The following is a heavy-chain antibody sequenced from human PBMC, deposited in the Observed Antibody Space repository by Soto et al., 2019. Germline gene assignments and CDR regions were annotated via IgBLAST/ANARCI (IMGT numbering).Heavy chain of an antibody. V-gene: IGHV4-39*01. CDR3: ANYYDSSGYYYPGFNSGYYGMDV. D-gene: IGHD3-22*01. J-gene: IGHJ6*02. CDR1: GGSISSSSYY. Sequence: ETLSLTCTVSGGSISSSSYYWVWIRQPPGKGLEWIGSIYYSGSTYYTPSLKSRVTISVDTSKNQFSLKLSSVTAADTAVYYCANYYDSSGYYYPGFNSGYYGMDVWGQGTTVP. CDR2: IYYSGST.